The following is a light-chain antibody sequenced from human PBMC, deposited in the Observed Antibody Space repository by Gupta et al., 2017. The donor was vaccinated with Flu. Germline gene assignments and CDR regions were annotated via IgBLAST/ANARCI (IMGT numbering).Light chain of an antibody. CDR2: EVS. J-gene: IGLJ1*01. CDR1: SSDVGGYNY. Sequence: QSALPQPPSAPGSPGQSVTISCTGTSSDVGGYNYVSWYQQHPGKAPKLMIYEVSKRPSGVPDRFSGSKSGNTASLTVSGLQAEDEADYYCSSYAGSNNLVFGTGTKVTVL. CDR3: SSYAGSNNLV. V-gene: IGLV2-8*01.